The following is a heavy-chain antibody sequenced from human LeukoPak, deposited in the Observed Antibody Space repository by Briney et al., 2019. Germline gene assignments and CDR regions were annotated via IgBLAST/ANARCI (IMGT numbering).Heavy chain of an antibody. J-gene: IGHJ6*03. D-gene: IGHD1-26*01. CDR1: GYTFTGYY. Sequence: ASVKVSCKASGYTFTGYYMHWVRQAPGQGLEWMGRINPNSGGTNYAQKFQGRVTITTDESTSTAYMELSSLRSEDTAVYYCAAALGPYYYYYMDVWGKGTTVTVSS. CDR2: INPNSGGT. V-gene: IGHV1-2*06. CDR3: AAALGPYYYYYMDV.